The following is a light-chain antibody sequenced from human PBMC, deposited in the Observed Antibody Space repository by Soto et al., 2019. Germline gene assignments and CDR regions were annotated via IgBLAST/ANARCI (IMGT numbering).Light chain of an antibody. V-gene: IGKV3D-20*02. CDR3: QQRDKGPST. CDR1: QSVSSSY. CDR2: GAS. J-gene: IGKJ5*01. Sequence: EILLTQSPGTLSSSPGERATISCRASQSVSSSYLAWYQQKPGQAPRLLIYGASSRATGIPDRFSGSGSGTDFTLTISGLEPEDFSVYYCQQRDKGPSTFGQGTRLEIK.